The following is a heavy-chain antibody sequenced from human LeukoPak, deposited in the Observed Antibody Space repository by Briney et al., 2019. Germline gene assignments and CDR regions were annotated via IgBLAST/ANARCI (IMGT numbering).Heavy chain of an antibody. J-gene: IGHJ6*04. Sequence: GGSLRLSCAASGFTFSDYYMSWIRQAPGKGLEWVSYISGSGRTIYYADSVKGRFTISRDNAKNSLYLQMNSLRAKDTAVYYCAELGITMIGGVWGKGTTVTISS. V-gene: IGHV3-11*04. CDR1: GFTFSDYY. CDR3: AELGITMIGGV. CDR2: ISGSGRTI. D-gene: IGHD3-10*02.